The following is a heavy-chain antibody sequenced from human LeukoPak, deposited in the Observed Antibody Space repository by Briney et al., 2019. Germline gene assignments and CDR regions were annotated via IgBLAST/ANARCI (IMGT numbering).Heavy chain of an antibody. V-gene: IGHV4-59*08. CDR1: GGSISSYY. CDR2: IYYSGST. D-gene: IGHD3-22*01. Sequence: SETLSLTCTVSGGSISSYYWSWIRQPPGKGLEWIGYIYYSGSTNYNPSLKSRVTISVDTSKNQFSLKLSSVTAADTAVYYCARLGYSYDSSGYTSVLDYWGQGTLFTVSS. J-gene: IGHJ4*02. CDR3: ARLGYSYDSSGYTSVLDY.